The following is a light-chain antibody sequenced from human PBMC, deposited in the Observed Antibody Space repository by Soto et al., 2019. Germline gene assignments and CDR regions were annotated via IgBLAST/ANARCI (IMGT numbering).Light chain of an antibody. J-gene: IGLJ2*01. CDR3: AAWDDSLHVI. V-gene: IGLV2-14*01. Sequence: QSALTQPASVSGSPGQSITISCTGTSSDVGGYNYVSWYQQHPGKAPKLMIYEVSNRPSGVSNRFSGSKSGNTASLTISGLQAEDEADYYCAAWDDSLHVIFGGGTKLTVL. CDR2: EVS. CDR1: SSDVGGYNY.